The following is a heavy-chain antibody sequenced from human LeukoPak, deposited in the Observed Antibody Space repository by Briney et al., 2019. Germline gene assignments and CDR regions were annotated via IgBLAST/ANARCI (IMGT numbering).Heavy chain of an antibody. Sequence: GGSLRLSCAASGFTFSSYGMHWVRQAPGKGLEWVAFIRYDGSNKYYTDSVKGRFTISRDNSKNTLYLQMNSLRAEDTAVYYCAKDREAYYDYVWGSYRPPSGFDPWGQGTLVTVSS. CDR2: IRYDGSNK. D-gene: IGHD3-16*02. CDR3: AKDREAYYDYVWGSYRPPSGFDP. J-gene: IGHJ5*02. V-gene: IGHV3-30*02. CDR1: GFTFSSYG.